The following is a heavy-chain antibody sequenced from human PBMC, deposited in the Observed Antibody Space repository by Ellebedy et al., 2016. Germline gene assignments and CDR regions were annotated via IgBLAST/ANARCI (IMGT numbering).Heavy chain of an antibody. V-gene: IGHV4-4*07. D-gene: IGHD3-22*01. CDR1: GGSISSYY. J-gene: IGHJ2*01. CDR2: IYTSGST. CDR3: ARDGDSSGYYPYWYFDL. Sequence: SETLSLTXTVSGGSISSYYWSWIRQPAGKGLEWIGRIYTSGSTNYNPSLKSRVTMSVDTSKNQFSLKLSSVTAADTAVYYCARDGDSSGYYPYWYFDLWGRGTLVTVSS.